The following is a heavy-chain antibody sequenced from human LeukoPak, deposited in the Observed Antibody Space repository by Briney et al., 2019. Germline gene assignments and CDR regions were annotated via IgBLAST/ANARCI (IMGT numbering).Heavy chain of an antibody. CDR2: IGISTTYI. CDR3: ARGTIFGVVGRDWFDP. V-gene: IGHV3-21*01. J-gene: IGHJ5*02. D-gene: IGHD3-3*01. Sequence: GGSLRLSCVVSGFTFSSYNFNWVRQAPGKGLEWVSSIGISTTYIYYADSVTGRFTISRDNAKNSLYLQMNSLRAEDTAVYYCARGTIFGVVGRDWFDPWGQGTLVTVSS. CDR1: GFTFSSYN.